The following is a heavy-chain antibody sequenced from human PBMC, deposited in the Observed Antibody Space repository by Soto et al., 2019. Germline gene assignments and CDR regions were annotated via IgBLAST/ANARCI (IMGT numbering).Heavy chain of an antibody. CDR2: IYHSGST. CDR3: ARAAMGGSSWPFDY. CDR1: GGSISSYS. V-gene: IGHV4-59*12. D-gene: IGHD6-13*01. Sequence: SETLSLTCTVSGGSISSYSWSWIRLPPGKGLEWIGYIYHSGSTYYNPSLKSRVTISVDKSKNQFSLKLSSVTAADTAVYYCARAAMGGSSWPFDYWGQGTLVTVSS. J-gene: IGHJ4*02.